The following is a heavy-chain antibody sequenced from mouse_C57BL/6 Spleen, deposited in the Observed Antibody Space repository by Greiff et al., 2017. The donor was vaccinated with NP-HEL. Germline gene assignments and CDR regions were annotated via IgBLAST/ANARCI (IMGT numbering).Heavy chain of an antibody. J-gene: IGHJ1*03. CDR3: ARGNYRYFDV. V-gene: IGHV3-1*01. Sequence: DVKLQESGPGMVKPSQSLSLTCTVTGYSITSGYDWHWIRHFPGNKLEWMGYISYSGTTNYNPSLKSRISITHDTSKNHFFQKLNSVTTEDTATYYCARGNYRYFDVWGTGTTVTVSS. CDR1: GYSITSGYD. CDR2: ISYSGTT.